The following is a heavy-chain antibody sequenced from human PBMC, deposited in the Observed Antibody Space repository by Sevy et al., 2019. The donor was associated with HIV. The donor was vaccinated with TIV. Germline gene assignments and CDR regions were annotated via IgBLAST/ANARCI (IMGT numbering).Heavy chain of an antibody. V-gene: IGHV3-23*01. CDR1: GFTFSSYA. Sequence: GGSLRLSCAASGFTFSSYAMSWVRQAPGKGLEWVSAISGSGGSTYYADSVKGRFTISRDNSKNTLYLQMNSLRAEDTAVYYCSKGIGYVDYFDYWGQGTLVTVSS. CDR2: ISGSGGST. CDR3: SKGIGYVDYFDY. D-gene: IGHD5-12*01. J-gene: IGHJ4*02.